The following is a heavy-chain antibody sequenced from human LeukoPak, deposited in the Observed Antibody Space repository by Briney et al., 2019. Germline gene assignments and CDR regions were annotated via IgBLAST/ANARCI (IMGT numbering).Heavy chain of an antibody. V-gene: IGHV1-2*02. CDR1: GYTFTTYY. CDR3: TGDGGWYFNY. J-gene: IGHJ4*02. CDR2: INPNSGGT. D-gene: IGHD6-19*01. Sequence: ASVKVSCTASGYTFTTYYMHWVRQAPGQGLEWMGWINPNSGGTNYAQKFQGRVTMTRDTSITTAYMELSGLRSDDTAVYYCTGDGGWYFNYWGQGSLVTVSS.